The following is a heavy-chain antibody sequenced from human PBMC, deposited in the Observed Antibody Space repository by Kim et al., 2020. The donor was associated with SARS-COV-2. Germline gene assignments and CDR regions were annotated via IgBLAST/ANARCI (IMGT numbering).Heavy chain of an antibody. V-gene: IGHV4-39*01. Sequence: PSRKSRVTLSEDTSKNQFSLKLSSVTAADTAVYYCARLDSSGWSSDAFDIWGQGTMVTVSS. J-gene: IGHJ3*02. CDR3: ARLDSSGWSSDAFDI. D-gene: IGHD6-19*01.